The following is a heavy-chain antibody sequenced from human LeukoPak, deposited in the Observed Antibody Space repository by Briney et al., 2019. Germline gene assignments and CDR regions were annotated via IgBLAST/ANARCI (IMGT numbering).Heavy chain of an antibody. Sequence: IPSETLSLTCTVSGGSISSGDYYWSWIRQPPGKGLEWIGYIYYSGSTYYNPSLKSRVTISVDTSKNQFSLKLSSVTAADTAVYYCARGEDSGYDLYNWFDPWGQGTLVTVSS. V-gene: IGHV4-30-4*01. CDR3: ARGEDSGYDLYNWFDP. D-gene: IGHD5-12*01. CDR2: IYYSGST. J-gene: IGHJ5*02. CDR1: GGSISSGDYY.